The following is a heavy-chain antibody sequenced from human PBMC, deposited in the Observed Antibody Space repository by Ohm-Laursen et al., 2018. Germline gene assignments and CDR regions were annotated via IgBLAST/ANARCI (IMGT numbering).Heavy chain of an antibody. CDR2: ISSSSSYI. V-gene: IGHV3-21*01. CDR3: ARVALRITMIIPDAFDI. D-gene: IGHD3-22*01. CDR1: GFTFSSYS. J-gene: IGHJ3*02. Sequence: SLRLSCSASGFTFSSYSMNWVRQAPGKGLEWVSSISSSSSYIYYADSVKGRFTISRDNAKNSLYLQMNSLRAEDTAVYYCARVALRITMIIPDAFDIWGQGTTVTVSS.